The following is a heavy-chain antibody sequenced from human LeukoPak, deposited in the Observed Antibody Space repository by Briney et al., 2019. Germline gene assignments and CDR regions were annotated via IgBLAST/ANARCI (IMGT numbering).Heavy chain of an antibody. CDR3: AKGSGVWGSYRGIDY. D-gene: IGHD3-16*02. J-gene: IGHJ4*02. V-gene: IGHV3-33*06. CDR2: MWYDGSNK. CDR1: GFTFSSYG. Sequence: GGSLRLSCAASGFTFSSYGMHWVRQAPGKGLEWVAVMWYDGSNKYYADSVKGRFTISRDNSKNTLYLQMNSLRAEDTSVYYCAKGSGVWGSYRGIDYWGQGTLVTVSS.